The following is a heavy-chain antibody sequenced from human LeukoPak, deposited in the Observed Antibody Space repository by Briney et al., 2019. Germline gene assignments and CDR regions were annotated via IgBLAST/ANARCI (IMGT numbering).Heavy chain of an antibody. Sequence: SETLSLTCAVYGGSFSGYYWSWIRQPPGKGLEWIGEINHSGSTNYNPSLKSRVIISVDASKNQFSLKLSSVTAADTAVYYCARGNDGSGYYFEYWGQGTLVTVSS. CDR1: GGSFSGYY. CDR3: ARGNDGSGYYFEY. J-gene: IGHJ4*02. V-gene: IGHV4-34*01. D-gene: IGHD3-22*01. CDR2: INHSGST.